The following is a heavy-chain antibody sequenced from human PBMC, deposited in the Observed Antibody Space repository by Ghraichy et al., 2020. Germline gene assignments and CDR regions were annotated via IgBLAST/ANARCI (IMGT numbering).Heavy chain of an antibody. J-gene: IGHJ4*02. V-gene: IGHV2-5*02. CDR2: IYWDDDK. Sequence: SGPTLVKPAETLTLTCTFSGFSLSTNGVGVGWVRQTPGKALECLALIYWDDDKRYNPSLRNRLTITKDTSRNQVVLTMTDMDPLETGIYFCVHRRPLSGAWHGGYFDYWGQGGLVTVSS. D-gene: IGHD6-25*01. CDR3: VHRRPLSGAWHGGYFDY. CDR1: GFSLSTNGVG.